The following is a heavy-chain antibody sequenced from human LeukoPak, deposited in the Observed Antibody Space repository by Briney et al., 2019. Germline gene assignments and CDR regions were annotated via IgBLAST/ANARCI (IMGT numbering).Heavy chain of an antibody. CDR2: IIPIFGTA. Sequence: SEKVSCKASGGTFSSYAISWVRQAPGQGLEWMGGIIPIFGTANYAQKFQGRVTITADESTSTAYMELSSLRSEDTAVYYCARDSEYCSSTSCWFDPWGQGTLVTVSS. CDR1: GGTFSSYA. J-gene: IGHJ5*02. V-gene: IGHV1-69*13. CDR3: ARDSEYCSSTSCWFDP. D-gene: IGHD2-2*01.